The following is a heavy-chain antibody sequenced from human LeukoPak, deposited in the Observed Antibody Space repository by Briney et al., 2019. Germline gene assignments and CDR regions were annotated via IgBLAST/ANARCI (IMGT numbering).Heavy chain of an antibody. J-gene: IGHJ6*03. CDR3: ARDHYIAGTQYYYYYMDV. Sequence: SETLSLTCTVSGGSISSYYWSWIRQPPGKGLEWIGYIYYSGSTNYNPSLKSRVTISVDTSKNQFSLKLSSVTAADTAMYYCARDHYIAGTQYYYYYMDVWGKGTTVTVSS. D-gene: IGHD1-1*01. CDR1: GGSISSYY. V-gene: IGHV4-59*01. CDR2: IYYSGST.